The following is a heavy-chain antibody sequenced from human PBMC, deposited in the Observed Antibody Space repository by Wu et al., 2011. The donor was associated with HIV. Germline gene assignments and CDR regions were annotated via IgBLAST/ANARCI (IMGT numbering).Heavy chain of an antibody. Sequence: WVRQAPGQGLEWLGWMNPENGDTAYAQTFLGRVTMTRDTSINTAYMELSRLTSDDAALYYCARDDGKXKPSGHDFWGHGTLVTVSS. D-gene: IGHD1-1*01. CDR3: ARDDGKXKPSGHDF. V-gene: IGHV1-2*02. CDR2: MNPENGDT. J-gene: IGHJ4*01.